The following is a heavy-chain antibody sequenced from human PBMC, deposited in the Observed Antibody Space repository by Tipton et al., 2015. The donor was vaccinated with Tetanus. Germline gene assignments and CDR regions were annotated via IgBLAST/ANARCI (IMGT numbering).Heavy chain of an antibody. J-gene: IGHJ5*02. D-gene: IGHD4-17*01. V-gene: IGHV3-73*01. Sequence: SLRLSCAASGFTFSGSAMHWVRQASGKGLEWVGRIRSKANSYATAYAASGKGRFTISRDDSKNTGYLQMNSLKTEDTAVYYCTAPKYGDYEPNWFDPWGQGTPVTVSS. CDR1: GFTFSGSA. CDR3: TAPKYGDYEPNWFDP. CDR2: IRSKANSYAT.